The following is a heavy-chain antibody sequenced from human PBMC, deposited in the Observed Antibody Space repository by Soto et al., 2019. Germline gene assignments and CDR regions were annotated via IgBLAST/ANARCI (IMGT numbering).Heavy chain of an antibody. D-gene: IGHD3-10*01. Sequence: GASVKVSCKASGFTFTNSVVQWVRQARGQRLEWIGWIVVGSANTNYAQKFQERVTITRDMSTSTAYMELSSLRSEDTAVYYCAAVIGSMVRGALDYWGQGTLVTVSS. J-gene: IGHJ4*02. CDR2: IVVGSANT. CDR1: GFTFTNSV. CDR3: AAVIGSMVRGALDY. V-gene: IGHV1-58*01.